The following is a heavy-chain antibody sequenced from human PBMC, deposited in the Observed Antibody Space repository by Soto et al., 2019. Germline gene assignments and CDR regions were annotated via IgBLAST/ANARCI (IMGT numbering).Heavy chain of an antibody. CDR2: IRSKANSYAT. CDR1: GFTFSGST. Sequence: GGSLRLSCAASGFTFSGSTMHWVRQASGKGLEWVGRIRSKANSYATAYAASVNGRFTISRDDSKNTASLQMNSLKTEDTAVYYCTRLSDCGDDCSYYWGQRTLVTVSS. V-gene: IGHV3-73*01. J-gene: IGHJ4*01. CDR3: TRLSDCGDDCSYY. D-gene: IGHD2-21*02.